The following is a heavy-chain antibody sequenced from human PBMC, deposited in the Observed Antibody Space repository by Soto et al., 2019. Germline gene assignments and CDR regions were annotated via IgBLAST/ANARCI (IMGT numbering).Heavy chain of an antibody. Sequence: SETLSLTCAVSGGSISSGDYSWNWIRQPPGKGLEWIGYIYYGGSTYYNPSLRSRVTMSVDRSRNQFSLKLNSVTAADTAVYYCARVRREYDNSGPVDYWGQGTLVTVSS. CDR1: GGSISSGDYS. D-gene: IGHD3-22*01. CDR3: ARVRREYDNSGPVDY. V-gene: IGHV4-30-2*01. J-gene: IGHJ4*02. CDR2: IYYGGST.